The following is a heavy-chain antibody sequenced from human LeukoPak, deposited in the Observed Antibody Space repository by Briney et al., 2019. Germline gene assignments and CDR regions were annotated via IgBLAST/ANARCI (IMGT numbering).Heavy chain of an antibody. CDR1: GFTFSSYS. CDR2: ISSSSSYI. CDR3: AREEGAVGSGWYDY. D-gene: IGHD6-19*01. V-gene: IGHV3-21*01. Sequence: PGGSLRLSCAASGFTFSSYSMNWVRQAPGKGLEWVSSISSSSSYIYYADSVKGRFTISRDNAKNSLYLQMNSLRAEDTAVYYCAREEGAVGSGWYDYWGQGTLVTVPS. J-gene: IGHJ4*02.